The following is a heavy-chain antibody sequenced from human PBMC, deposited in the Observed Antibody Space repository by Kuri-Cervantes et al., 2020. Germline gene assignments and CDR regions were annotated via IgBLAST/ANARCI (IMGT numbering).Heavy chain of an antibody. D-gene: IGHD3-10*01. CDR2: ISAYNGNT. CDR1: GYTFTSFG. J-gene: IGHJ5*02. V-gene: IGHV1-18*01. CDR3: ARDDVWERGRVRGVIKNWFDP. Sequence: ASVKVSCKASGYTFTSFGISWVRQAPGQGLEWMGWISAYNGNTNYAQKLQGRVTMTTDTSTSTAYMELRSLRSDDTAVYYCARDDVWERGRVRGVIKNWFDPWGQGTLVTVSS.